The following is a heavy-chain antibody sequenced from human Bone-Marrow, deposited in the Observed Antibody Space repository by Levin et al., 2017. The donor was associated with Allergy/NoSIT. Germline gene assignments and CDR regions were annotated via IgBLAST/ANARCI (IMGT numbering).Heavy chain of an antibody. Sequence: GGSLRLSCAASGFIFSNYAMSWVRQAPGKGLEWVSAISDNGDNTHYADSVNGRFTISRDKSKNTLFLQMNSLRVEDTAVYYCAKKGYRDFDCWGQGTLVTVSS. D-gene: IGHD5-24*01. CDR1: GFIFSNYA. J-gene: IGHJ4*02. V-gene: IGHV3-23*01. CDR2: ISDNGDNT. CDR3: AKKGYRDFDC.